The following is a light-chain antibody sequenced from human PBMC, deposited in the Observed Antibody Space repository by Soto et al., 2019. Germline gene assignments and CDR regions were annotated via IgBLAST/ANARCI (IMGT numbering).Light chain of an antibody. J-gene: IGKJ2*01. CDR1: QDITKY. Sequence: DIQMTQSPSSLSASVGDRVTITCQASQDITKYLNWYQQKPGKAPKLLIYDASNLETGVPSRFSGSASGTDFTLTISSLQPEDFATYYCQQYANLPNTFGRGTKLEIK. CDR2: DAS. CDR3: QQYANLPNT. V-gene: IGKV1-33*01.